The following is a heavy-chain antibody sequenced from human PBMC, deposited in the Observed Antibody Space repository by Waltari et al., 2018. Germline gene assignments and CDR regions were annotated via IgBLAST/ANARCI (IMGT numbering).Heavy chain of an antibody. CDR2: ISGGDGST. CDR3: AKGMATNRWMLPGYYYYGMDV. D-gene: IGHD5-12*01. V-gene: IGHV3-23*01. CDR1: GFTFSSYA. J-gene: IGHJ6*02. Sequence: EVQLLESGGGLVQPGGSLRLSCAASGFTFSSYAMSWVRPAPGTGLAWVSAISGGDGSTDYADSVRGRFTISMDNTKNTLYLQINSLRAEDTAVYYCAKGMATNRWMLPGYYYYGMDVWGQGTTVTVSS.